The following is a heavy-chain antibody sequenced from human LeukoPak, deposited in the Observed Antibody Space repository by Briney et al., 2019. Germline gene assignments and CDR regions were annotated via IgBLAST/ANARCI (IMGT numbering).Heavy chain of an antibody. D-gene: IGHD2-2*01. CDR2: ISAYNGNT. CDR1: GYTFTSYG. CDR3: ATYCSSTSCYSPYYYYGMDV. V-gene: IGHV1-18*01. Sequence: GASVKVSRRASGYTFTSYGISWVRQAPGQGLEWMGWISAYNGNTNYAQKLQGRVTMTTDTSTSTAYMELRSLRSDDTAVYYCATYCSSTSCYSPYYYYGMDVWGQGTTVTVSS. J-gene: IGHJ6*02.